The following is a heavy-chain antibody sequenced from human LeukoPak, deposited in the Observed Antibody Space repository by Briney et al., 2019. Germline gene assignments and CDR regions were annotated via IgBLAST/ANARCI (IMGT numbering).Heavy chain of an antibody. V-gene: IGHV4-30-4*01. D-gene: IGHD5-18*01. CDR1: GGSISSGDYY. Sequence: SQTLSLTCTVSGGSISSGDYYWSWIRQPPGKGLEWIGYIYYSGSTYYNPSLKSRVTISVDTSMNQFSLKLSSVTAADTAVYYCASSGYSYGYGEDYWGQGTLVTVSS. CDR2: IYYSGST. CDR3: ASSGYSYGYGEDY. J-gene: IGHJ4*02.